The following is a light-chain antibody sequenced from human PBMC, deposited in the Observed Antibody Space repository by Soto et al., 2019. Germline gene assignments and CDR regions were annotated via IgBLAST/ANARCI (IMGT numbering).Light chain of an antibody. Sequence: EIVLTQSPGTLSLPPGERASLSCRASQSVSSEKLAWYQQKPGQAPRLLIFGASGRATGIPERFSGSGSGTDFSLTISSLEPEDFAVYYCQQRSNWSITFGQGTRLEIK. CDR1: QSVSSEK. J-gene: IGKJ5*01. CDR3: QQRSNWSIT. V-gene: IGKV3D-20*02. CDR2: GAS.